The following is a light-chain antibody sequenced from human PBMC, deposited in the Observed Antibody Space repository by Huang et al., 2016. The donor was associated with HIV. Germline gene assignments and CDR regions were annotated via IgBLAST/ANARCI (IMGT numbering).Light chain of an antibody. J-gene: IGKJ1*01. V-gene: IGKV3-15*01. CDR2: SAS. CDR1: QSVTSN. CDR3: QHYNNWPWWT. Sequence: EVVMTQSPAILSVSPGERATLSCRASQSVTSNLAWYQQKPGQAPRLLIYSASTRATGSPAGCSGSGSGTEFTLIISSLQSEDFAVYYCQHYNNWPWWTFGQGTKVEIK.